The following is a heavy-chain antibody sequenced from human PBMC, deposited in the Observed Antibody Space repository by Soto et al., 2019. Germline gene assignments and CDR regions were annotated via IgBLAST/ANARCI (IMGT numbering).Heavy chain of an antibody. CDR1: GFTFRSYV. J-gene: IGHJ1*01. D-gene: IGHD3-16*01. CDR2: TSYDGSNK. CDR3: ARWGTTGGLDV. Sequence: QVQLVESGGGVVQPGTSLRLSCVGSGFTFRSYVIHWVRQAPGKGLEWVALTSYDGSNKDYGDSVKGRFTISRDNSRNTVDVKMDSLRPEDTALYYCARWGTTGGLDVWGQGTLVSVSS. V-gene: IGHV3-33*05.